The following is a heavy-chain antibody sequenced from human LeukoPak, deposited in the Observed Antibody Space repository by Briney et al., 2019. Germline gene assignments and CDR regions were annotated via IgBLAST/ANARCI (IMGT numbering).Heavy chain of an antibody. CDR1: GFTFSNAW. D-gene: IGHD2-2*01. J-gene: IGHJ4*02. CDR3: TTCDIVVVPAASDY. V-gene: IGHV3-15*07. Sequence: PGGSLRLSCAASGFTFSNAWMNWVRQAPGKGLEWVGRIKSKTDGGTTDYAAPVKGRFTISRDDSKNTLYLQMNSLKTEDTAVYYCTTCDIVVVPAASDYWGQGTLVTVSS. CDR2: IKSKTDGGTT.